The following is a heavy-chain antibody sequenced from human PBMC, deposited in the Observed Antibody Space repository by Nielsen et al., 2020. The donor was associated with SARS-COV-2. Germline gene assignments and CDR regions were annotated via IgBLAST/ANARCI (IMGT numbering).Heavy chain of an antibody. CDR1: GFTFSNYW. CDR3: YLLGPVFGMDV. Sequence: GGSLRFSCAASGFTFSNYWMHWVRQAPGKGLEWVSRINSDGSSTTYADSVKGRFTISRDNTKSTLYLQMNSLRAEDTAVYYCYLLGPVFGMDVWGQGTTVTVSS. V-gene: IGHV3-74*01. J-gene: IGHJ6*02. CDR2: INSDGSST. D-gene: IGHD2-2*01.